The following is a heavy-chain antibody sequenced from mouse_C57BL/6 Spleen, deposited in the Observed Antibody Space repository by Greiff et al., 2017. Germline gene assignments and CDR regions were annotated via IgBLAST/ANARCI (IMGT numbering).Heavy chain of an antibody. Sequence: VQLQQPGAELVKPGASVKLSCKASGYTFTSYWMHWVKQRPGQGLEWIGMIHPNSGSTNYNEKFKSKATLTVDKSSSTAYMQLSSLTSEDSAVYYCARVGSSYGADYWGQGTSVTVSS. CDR3: ARVGSSYGADY. CDR2: IHPNSGST. D-gene: IGHD1-1*01. J-gene: IGHJ4*01. V-gene: IGHV1-64*01. CDR1: GYTFTSYW.